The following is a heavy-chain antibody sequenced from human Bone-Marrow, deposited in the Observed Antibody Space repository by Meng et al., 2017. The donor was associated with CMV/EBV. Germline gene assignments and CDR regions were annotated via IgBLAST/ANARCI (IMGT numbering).Heavy chain of an antibody. J-gene: IGHJ6*02. CDR3: ARRLVRTGFYYYYYGMGV. Sequence: SETLSLTCNVSGGSISSNNYYWGWIRQSPGKGLEWIGTINYSGSTYYNPSLKSRVTISVDTSKNQFSLKLSSVTAADTAVYYCARRLVRTGFYYYYYGMGVWGQGTTVTVSS. V-gene: IGHV4-39*07. D-gene: IGHD6-6*01. CDR1: GGSISSNNYY. CDR2: INYSGST.